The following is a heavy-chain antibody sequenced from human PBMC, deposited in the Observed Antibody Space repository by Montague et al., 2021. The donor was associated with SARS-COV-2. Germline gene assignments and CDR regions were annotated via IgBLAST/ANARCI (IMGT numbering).Heavy chain of an antibody. CDR3: AKDRWGVPGPLDPFDY. D-gene: IGHD3-10*01. J-gene: IGHJ4*02. V-gene: IGHV3-23*01. CDR2: ISDSGVYT. Sequence: SLRLSCAASGFTFSSYAMSWVRQAPGKGLEWVSGISDSGVYTCYANSVKGRFTISRDSSKNTLYLQMNNLRAEDTAVYYCAKDRWGVPGPLDPFDYWGQGTLVTVSS. CDR1: GFTFSSYA.